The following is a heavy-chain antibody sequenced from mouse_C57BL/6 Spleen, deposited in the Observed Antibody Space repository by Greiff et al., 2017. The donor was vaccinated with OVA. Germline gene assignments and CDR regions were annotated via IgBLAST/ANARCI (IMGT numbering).Heavy chain of an antibody. Sequence: VQLQQSGAELVMPGASVKLSCKASGYTFTSYWMHWVKQRPGQGLEWIGEIDPSDSYTNYNQKFKGKSTLTVDKSSSTAYMQLSSLTSEDSAVYYCARGRTAQANYFDYWGQGTTLTVSS. CDR2: IDPSDSYT. D-gene: IGHD3-2*02. CDR3: ARGRTAQANYFDY. J-gene: IGHJ2*01. CDR1: GYTFTSYW. V-gene: IGHV1-69*01.